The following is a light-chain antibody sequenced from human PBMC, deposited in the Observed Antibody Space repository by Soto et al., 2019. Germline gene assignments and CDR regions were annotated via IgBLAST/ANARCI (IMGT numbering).Light chain of an antibody. J-gene: IGKJ4*01. Sequence: EIVMTQSPATLSVSPGERATLSCRASHSVSSNLAWYQQKPGQDPRLLIYGASTRAPGIPARFSGSGSGTEVTLTINSLQSDDFAVYYGQQYNNWPPVTLGGGTKVEIK. CDR2: GAS. CDR1: HSVSSN. V-gene: IGKV3-15*01. CDR3: QQYNNWPPVT.